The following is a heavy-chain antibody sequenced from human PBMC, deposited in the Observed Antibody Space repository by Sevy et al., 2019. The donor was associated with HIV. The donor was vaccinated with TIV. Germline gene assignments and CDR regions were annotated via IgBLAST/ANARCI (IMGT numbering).Heavy chain of an antibody. CDR3: TTLPLYYETYFDY. CDR1: GFTFSNVW. J-gene: IGHJ4*02. V-gene: IGHV3-15*01. Sequence: GGSLRLSCTASGFTFSNVWMSWVRQTPGKGLERVGRIKSKADGETTESTAPVKGRFTISRDDSKNTLYLQMNSLKTEDTAVYYCTTLPLYYETYFDYWSQGTLVTVSS. D-gene: IGHD3-22*01. CDR2: IKSKADGETT.